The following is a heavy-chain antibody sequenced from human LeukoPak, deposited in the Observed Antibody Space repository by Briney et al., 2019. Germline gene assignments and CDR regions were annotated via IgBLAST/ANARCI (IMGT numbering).Heavy chain of an antibody. CDR1: GFTFITYK. J-gene: IGHJ5*02. CDR3: ARGRTGIAAAGRP. D-gene: IGHD6-13*01. Sequence: GGSLRLSCAASGFTFITYKINWVPQAPGKGLEWVSPISYSGSTIYYADSVKGRFTISRDNAKNLLYLQMNSLRAEDTAVYYCARGRTGIAAAGRPWGQGTLVTVSS. V-gene: IGHV3-48*03. CDR2: ISYSGSTI.